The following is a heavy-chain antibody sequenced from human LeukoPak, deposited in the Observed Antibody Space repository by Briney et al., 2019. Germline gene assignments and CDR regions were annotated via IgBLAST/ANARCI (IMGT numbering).Heavy chain of an antibody. D-gene: IGHD1-26*01. CDR3: ARDYYGY. CDR2: ISTGVSSK. J-gene: IGHJ4*02. V-gene: IGHV3-11*04. CDR1: GFTFSDYY. Sequence: GGPLRLSCAASGFTFSDYYMSWIRQAPGKGLEWVSYISTGVSSKFYAESVKGRFTISRDNAKNTLYLQMNSLRVEDTAVYYCARDYYGYWGQGTLVTASS.